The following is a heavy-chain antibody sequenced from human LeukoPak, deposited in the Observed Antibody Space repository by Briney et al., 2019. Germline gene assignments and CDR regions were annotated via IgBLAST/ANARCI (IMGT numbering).Heavy chain of an antibody. Sequence: GTSVKVSCKVSGYTLSESSMQWLRQAPGKGLEWMGGFDPESGETTYAQKFEGRVTVTEDTSTDTAYMELRGLRSEDTAVYYCATGGTMVQSNVFDIWGQGTMVTVSS. J-gene: IGHJ3*02. CDR2: FDPESGET. V-gene: IGHV1-24*01. CDR3: ATGGTMVQSNVFDI. D-gene: IGHD3-10*01. CDR1: GYTLSESS.